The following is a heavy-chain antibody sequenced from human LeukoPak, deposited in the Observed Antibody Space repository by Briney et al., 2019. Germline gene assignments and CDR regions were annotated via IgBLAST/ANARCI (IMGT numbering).Heavy chain of an antibody. CDR1: GFTFSSYS. CDR3: AKLPPYGDYRQDAFDI. D-gene: IGHD4-17*01. Sequence: QPGGSLRLSCAASGFTFSSYSMNWVRQAPGKGLEWVSAISGSGGSTYYADSVKGRFTISRDNSKNTLYLQMNSLRAEDTAVYYCAKLPPYGDYRQDAFDIWGQGTMVTVSS. J-gene: IGHJ3*02. V-gene: IGHV3-23*01. CDR2: ISGSGGST.